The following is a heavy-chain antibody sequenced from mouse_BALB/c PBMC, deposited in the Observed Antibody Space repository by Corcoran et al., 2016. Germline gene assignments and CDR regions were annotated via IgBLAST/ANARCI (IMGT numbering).Heavy chain of an antibody. CDR2: IDPANGNT. V-gene: IGHV14-3*02. J-gene: IGHJ1*01. CDR1: GFNITDTY. Sequence: EVQLQQSGAELVQPGASVTLSCTASGFNITDTYMHWVKQRPEQGLEWIGRIDPANGNTKYDPKFQGKATITADTSSNTAYMQLSSLTSEDTAVYYCANWDWYFDVWGAGTTVTVSS. CDR3: ANWDWYFDV. D-gene: IGHD4-1*01.